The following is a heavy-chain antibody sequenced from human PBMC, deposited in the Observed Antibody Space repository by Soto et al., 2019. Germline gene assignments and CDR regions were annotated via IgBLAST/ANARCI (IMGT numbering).Heavy chain of an antibody. V-gene: IGHV3-30*03. Sequence: GGSLRLSCAASGFTFSSYGMHWVRQAPGKGLEWVAVISYDGSNKYYADSVKGRFTISRDNSKNTLYLQMNSLRTEDTAVYYCARDYGSGSYYKTFYGMDVWGQGTTVTVSS. CDR2: ISYDGSNK. CDR3: ARDYGSGSYYKTFYGMDV. J-gene: IGHJ6*02. CDR1: GFTFSSYG. D-gene: IGHD3-10*01.